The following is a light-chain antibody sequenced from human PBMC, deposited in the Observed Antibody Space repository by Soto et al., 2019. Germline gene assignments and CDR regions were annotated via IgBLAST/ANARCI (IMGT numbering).Light chain of an antibody. CDR3: QQHNTWPS. CDR2: GAS. CDR1: QNVGSN. J-gene: IGKJ1*01. V-gene: IGKV3-15*01. Sequence: EIVMTQSPATLSVSPGERVTLSCRASQNVGSNVAWYQQKRDQAPRLLVYGASLRATGIAARFSGSGSGTEFTLTISSLQSEDFAVYYCQQHNTWPSFGQGTKVEI.